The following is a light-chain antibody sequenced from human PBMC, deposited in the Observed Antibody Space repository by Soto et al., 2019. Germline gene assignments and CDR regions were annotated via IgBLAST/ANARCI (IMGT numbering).Light chain of an antibody. CDR1: SSDVGGYNY. J-gene: IGLJ1*01. CDR3: SSYTSSNYV. Sequence: QSVLTQPASVSGSPGQSITISCTGTSSDVGGYNYVSWYQQHPGKALKLIIYEVSNRPSGVSNRFSGSKSGNTASLIISGLQAEDEADYYCSSYTSSNYVFGTGTKVTVL. CDR2: EVS. V-gene: IGLV2-14*01.